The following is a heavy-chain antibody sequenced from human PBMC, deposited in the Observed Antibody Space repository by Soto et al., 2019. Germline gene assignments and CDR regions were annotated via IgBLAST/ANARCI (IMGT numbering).Heavy chain of an antibody. V-gene: IGHV4-59*08. CDR2: IYYSGST. CDR1: GGSISSYY. Sequence: QVQLQESGPGLVKPSETLSLTCTVSGGSISSYYWSWIRQPPGKGLEWIGYIYYSGSTNYNPSLKSRVTLSVDTSKNQCSLKLSSVTAADTAVYYCARASTVTTRGSRNNWFDPWGQGTLVTVSS. CDR3: ARASTVTTRGSRNNWFDP. D-gene: IGHD4-17*01. J-gene: IGHJ5*02.